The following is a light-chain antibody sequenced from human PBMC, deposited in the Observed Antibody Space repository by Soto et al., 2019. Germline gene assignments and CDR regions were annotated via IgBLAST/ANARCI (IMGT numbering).Light chain of an antibody. CDR2: EGS. CDR1: SSDVGSYNL. J-gene: IGLJ2*01. CDR3: CSYAGSSTPVV. V-gene: IGLV2-23*01. Sequence: QSVLTQPASVSGSPGQSITISCTGTSSDVGSYNLVSWYQQHPGKAPKLMIYEGSKRPSGVSNRFSGSKSGNTASLTISGLQAEAEADYYCCSYAGSSTPVVFGGGTKVTVL.